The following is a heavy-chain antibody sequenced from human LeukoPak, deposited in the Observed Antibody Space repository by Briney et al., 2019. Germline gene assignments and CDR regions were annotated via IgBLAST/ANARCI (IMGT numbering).Heavy chain of an antibody. J-gene: IGHJ6*04. Sequence: GGSLRLSCAASGFTFSNYWMHWVRQAPGKGLVWVSRMNSDGTDARYADSVKGRFTISRDNARDTLYLQMDSLRVEDTAVYYCARDRMVRGVIPPYYYYYGMDVWGKGTTVTVSS. CDR1: GFTFSNYW. CDR2: MNSDGTDA. V-gene: IGHV3-74*01. CDR3: ARDRMVRGVIPPYYYYYGMDV. D-gene: IGHD3-10*01.